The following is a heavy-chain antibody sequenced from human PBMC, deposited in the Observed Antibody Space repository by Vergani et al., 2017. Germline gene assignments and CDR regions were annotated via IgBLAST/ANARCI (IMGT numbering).Heavy chain of an antibody. J-gene: IGHJ4*02. CDR1: GFTFGDYA. V-gene: IGHV3-9*01. Sequence: EVQLVESGGGLVKPGRSLRLSCTASGFTFGDYAMSWFRQAPGKGLEWVSGISWDSGSIGYADSVKGRFTISRDNAKNSLYLQMNSLRAEDTALYYCAKASSGWFPYYFDYWGQGTLVTVSS. D-gene: IGHD6-19*01. CDR3: AKASSGWFPYYFDY. CDR2: ISWDSGSI.